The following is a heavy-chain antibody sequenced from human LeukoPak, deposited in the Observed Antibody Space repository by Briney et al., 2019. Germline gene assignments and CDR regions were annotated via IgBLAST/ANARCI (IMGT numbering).Heavy chain of an antibody. V-gene: IGHV3-23*01. CDR1: GFTFSSYA. J-gene: IGHJ4*02. D-gene: IGHD7-27*01. Sequence: GGSLRLSCAAPGFTFSSYAMTWVRQAPGKGLEWVSEISGSGESTYYGDSVKGRFTISRDNSKNTLYLQMNSLRAGDTAIHYCAREHWDFDYWGQGTLVTVSS. CDR3: AREHWDFDY. CDR2: ISGSGEST.